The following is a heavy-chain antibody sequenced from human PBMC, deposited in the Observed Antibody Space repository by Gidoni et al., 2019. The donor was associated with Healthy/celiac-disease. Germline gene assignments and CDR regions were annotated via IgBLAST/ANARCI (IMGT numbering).Heavy chain of an antibody. CDR2: IKQDGSEK. D-gene: IGHD2-15*01. J-gene: IGHJ3*02. CDR3: ARETGFGGYCSGGSCYYDAFDI. V-gene: IGHV3-7*04. Sequence: EVQLVESGGGLVQPGGSLRLSCAASGFTFSSYWMSWVRQAPGKGLEWVANIKQDGSEKYYVDSVKGRFTISRDNAKNSLYLQMNSLRAEDTAVYYCARETGFGGYCSGGSCYYDAFDIWGQGTMVTVSS. CDR1: GFTFSSYW.